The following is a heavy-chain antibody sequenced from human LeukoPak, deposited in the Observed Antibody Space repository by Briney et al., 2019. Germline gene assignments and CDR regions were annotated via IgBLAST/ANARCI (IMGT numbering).Heavy chain of an antibody. Sequence: PGGSLRLSCAASGFTVSSNYMSWVRQAPGKGLEWVSVIYSCGSTYYADSVKGRFTISRDNSKNTLYLQMNSLRAEDTAVYYCAKDPPSEPDLPVWIEYWGQGTLVTVSS. CDR3: AKDPPSEPDLPVWIEY. CDR2: IYSCGST. V-gene: IGHV3-66*01. J-gene: IGHJ4*02. CDR1: GFTVSSNY. D-gene: IGHD1-14*01.